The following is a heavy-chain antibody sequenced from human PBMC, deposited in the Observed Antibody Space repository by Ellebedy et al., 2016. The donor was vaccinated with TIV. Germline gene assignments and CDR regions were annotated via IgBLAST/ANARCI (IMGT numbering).Heavy chain of an antibody. CDR3: ARESGNWNDAGN. J-gene: IGHJ4*02. CDR1: GFTFSSYA. V-gene: IGHV3-30-3*01. D-gene: IGHD1-1*01. Sequence: GESLKISCAASGFTFSSYAMHWVRQAPGKGLEWVAVISYDGSNKYYADSVKGRFTISRDNSKNTLYLQMNSLRAEDTAVYYCARESGNWNDAGNWGQGTLVTVSS. CDR2: ISYDGSNK.